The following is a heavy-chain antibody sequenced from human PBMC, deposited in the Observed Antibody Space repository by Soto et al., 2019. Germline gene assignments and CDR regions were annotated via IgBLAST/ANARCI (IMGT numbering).Heavy chain of an antibody. J-gene: IGHJ4*02. CDR3: AIWFGELLYSSFFDY. Sequence: ASVKVSCKASGYTFTSYAMHWVRQAPGQRLEWMGWINAGNGNTKYSQKFQGRVTITRDTSASTAYMELSSLRSEDTAVYYCAIWFGELLYSSFFDYWGQGTLVTVS. CDR1: GYTFTSYA. D-gene: IGHD3-10*01. CDR2: INAGNGNT. V-gene: IGHV1-3*01.